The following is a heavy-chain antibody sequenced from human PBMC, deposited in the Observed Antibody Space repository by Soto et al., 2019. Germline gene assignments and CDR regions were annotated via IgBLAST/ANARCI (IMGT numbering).Heavy chain of an antibody. V-gene: IGHV1-69*13. CDR3: ARGLVVVAQSNWFDP. D-gene: IGHD2-15*01. CDR2: IIPIFGTA. CDR1: GGTSSSYA. Sequence: SVKVSCKASGGTSSSYAISWGRQATGQGLERMGGIIPIFGTANYAQKFQGRVTITADESTSTAYMELSSLRSEDTAVYYCARGLVVVAQSNWFDPWGQGTLVTVSS. J-gene: IGHJ5*02.